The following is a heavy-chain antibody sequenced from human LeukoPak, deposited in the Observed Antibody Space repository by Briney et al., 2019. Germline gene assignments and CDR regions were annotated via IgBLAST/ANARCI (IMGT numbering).Heavy chain of an antibody. Sequence: SETLSLTCTVSGVSISGSDYYWSWSRQHPGKGLEWIGYIYHTGNTYYNPSLSSRLRMSVDTSDNRFSLKLASVTAADTAVYYCASLTVTSNFYYYGLDVWGRGTTVTVSS. D-gene: IGHD4-17*01. CDR1: GVSISGSDYY. CDR3: ASLTVTSNFYYYGLDV. V-gene: IGHV4-31*03. J-gene: IGHJ6*02. CDR2: IYHTGNT.